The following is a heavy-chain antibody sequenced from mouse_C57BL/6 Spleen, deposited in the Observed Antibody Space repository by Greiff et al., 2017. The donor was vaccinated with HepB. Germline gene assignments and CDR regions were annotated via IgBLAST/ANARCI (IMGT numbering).Heavy chain of an antibody. V-gene: IGHV14-4*01. CDR2: IDPENGDT. CDR1: GFNIKDDY. J-gene: IGHJ2*01. CDR3: TTRGGMDY. D-gene: IGHD1-1*02. Sequence: VQLKQSGAELVRPGASVKLSCTASGFNIKDDYMHWVKQRPEQGLEWIGWIDPENGDTEYASKFQGKATITADTSSNTAYLQLSSLTSEDTAVYYCTTRGGMDYWGQGTTLTVSS.